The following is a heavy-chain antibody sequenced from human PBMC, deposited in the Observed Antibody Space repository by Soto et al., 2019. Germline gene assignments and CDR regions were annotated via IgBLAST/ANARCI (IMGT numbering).Heavy chain of an antibody. Sequence: SETLSLTCTVSGGSISSSSYYWGWIRQPPGKGLEWIGSIYYSGSTYYNPSLKSRVAISVDTSKNQFSLKLSSVTAADTAVYYCARRPAMADLGAFDIWGQGTMVTVSS. V-gene: IGHV4-39*01. D-gene: IGHD5-18*01. CDR1: GGSISSSSYY. J-gene: IGHJ3*02. CDR2: IYYSGST. CDR3: ARRPAMADLGAFDI.